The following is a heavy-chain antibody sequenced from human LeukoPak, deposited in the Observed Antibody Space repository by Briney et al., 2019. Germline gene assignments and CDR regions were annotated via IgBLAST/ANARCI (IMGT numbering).Heavy chain of an antibody. V-gene: IGHV4-39*01. Sequence: TSETLSLTCTVSGGSISRSSSYWGWIRQPPGKGLEWIGSIYDSGSTYYNPSLRSRVTMSVDTSKNQFSLKLSSVTAADTAVYYCARQYYDRSEGNYWGQGTLVTVSS. CDR2: IYDSGST. CDR1: GGSISRSSSY. D-gene: IGHD3-22*01. J-gene: IGHJ4*02. CDR3: ARQYYDRSEGNY.